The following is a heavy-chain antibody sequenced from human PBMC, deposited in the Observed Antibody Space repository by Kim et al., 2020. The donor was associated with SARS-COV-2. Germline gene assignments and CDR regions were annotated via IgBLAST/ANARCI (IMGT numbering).Heavy chain of an antibody. CDR3: ARVPHGYCSSTSCSLGY. Sequence: AQKFQGRVTITADESTSTAYMELSSLRSEDTAVYYCARVPHGYCSSTSCSLGYWGQGTLVTVSS. V-gene: IGHV1-69*01. D-gene: IGHD2-2*03. J-gene: IGHJ4*02.